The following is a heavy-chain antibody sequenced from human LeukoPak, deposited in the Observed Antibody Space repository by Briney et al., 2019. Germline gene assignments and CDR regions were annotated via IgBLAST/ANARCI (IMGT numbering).Heavy chain of an antibody. J-gene: IGHJ4*02. CDR1: GGTFSSYA. V-gene: IGHV1-69*04. CDR2: IIPILGIA. CDR3: ARDLGSSGYY. D-gene: IGHD3-22*01. Sequence: ASVKVSCKASGGTFSSYAISWVRQAPGQGLEWMGRIIPILGIANYAQKFQGRVTITADKSTSTAYMELSSLGSEDTAVYYCARDLGSSGYYWGQGTLVTASS.